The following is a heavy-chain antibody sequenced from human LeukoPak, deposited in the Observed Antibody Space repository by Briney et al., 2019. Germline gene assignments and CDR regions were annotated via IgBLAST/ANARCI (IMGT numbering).Heavy chain of an antibody. V-gene: IGHV3-9*01. J-gene: IGHJ4*02. D-gene: IGHD6-6*01. CDR2: ISWNSRSI. CDR3: ARDGYSSSFYFDY. Sequence: LSGGSLRLSCAASGFTFDDYAMHWVRQAPGKGLEWVSGISWNSRSIGYADSVRGRFTISRDNAKNTLYLQMNSLRAEDTAVYYCARDGYSSSFYFDYWGQGTLVTVSS. CDR1: GFTFDDYA.